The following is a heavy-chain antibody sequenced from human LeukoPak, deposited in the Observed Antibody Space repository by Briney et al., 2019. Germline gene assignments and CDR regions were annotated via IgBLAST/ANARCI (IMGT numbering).Heavy chain of an antibody. CDR1: GFTFSSYG. V-gene: IGHV3-48*01. CDR3: ARGSRDGYNPGCFQH. J-gene: IGHJ1*01. CDR2: ISSSSSTI. D-gene: IGHD5-24*01. Sequence: PGGSLRLSCAASGFTFSSYGMNWVRQAPGKGLEWVSYISSSSSTIYYADSVKGRFTISRDNAKNSLYLQMNSLRAEDTAVYYCARGSRDGYNPGCFQHWGQGTLVTVSS.